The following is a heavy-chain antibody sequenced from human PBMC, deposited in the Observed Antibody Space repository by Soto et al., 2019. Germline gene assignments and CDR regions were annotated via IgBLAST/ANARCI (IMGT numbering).Heavy chain of an antibody. CDR1: GFTCSSYA. D-gene: IGHD4-4*01. J-gene: IGHJ2*01. V-gene: IGHV3-30-3*01. CDR3: ARPLWRNDYNWGYFDL. Sequence: QVQLVESGGGVVQPGRSLRLSCAASGFTCSSYAMHWVRQAPGKGLEWVAVISYDGSNKYYADSVKGRFTISRDNXKXTLYLQMNSLRAEDTAVYYCARPLWRNDYNWGYFDLWGRGTLVTVSS. CDR2: ISYDGSNK.